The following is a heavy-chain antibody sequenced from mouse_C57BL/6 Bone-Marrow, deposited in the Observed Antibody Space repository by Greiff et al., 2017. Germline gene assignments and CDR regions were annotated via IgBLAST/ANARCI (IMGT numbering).Heavy chain of an antibody. D-gene: IGHD2-2*01. CDR2: IYPRDGST. J-gene: IGHJ3*01. CDR3: AIYYGYAWFAY. CDR1: GYTFTDHT. Sequence: VKLVESDAELVKPGASVKISCKVSGYTFTDHTIHWMKQRPEQGLEWIGYIYPRDGSTKYNEKFKGKATLTADKSSSTAYMQLNSLTSEDSAVYFCAIYYGYAWFAYWGQGTLVTVSA. V-gene: IGHV1-78*01.